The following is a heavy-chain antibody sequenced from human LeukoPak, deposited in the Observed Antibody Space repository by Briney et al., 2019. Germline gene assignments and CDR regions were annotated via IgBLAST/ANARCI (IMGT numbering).Heavy chain of an antibody. CDR3: AKSKTTSWSDFDY. CDR2: ISGGGGTT. J-gene: IGHJ4*02. D-gene: IGHD2-2*01. V-gene: IGHV3-23*01. Sequence: GGSLRLSCAASGFTSSSYAMSWVRKAPGKGLEWVSAISGGGGTTYYADSVKGRFTISRDNSKNTLSLQMNGLRAEDTAVYYCAKSKTTSWSDFDYWGQGTLVTVSS. CDR1: GFTSSSYA.